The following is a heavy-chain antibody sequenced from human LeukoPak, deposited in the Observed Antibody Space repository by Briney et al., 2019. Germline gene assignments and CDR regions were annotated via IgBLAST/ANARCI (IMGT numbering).Heavy chain of an antibody. D-gene: IGHD3-10*01. Sequence: HPGGSLRLSCAASGFTFRSYAMNWVRQAPGKGLEWVSVISDSGDSTYYADSVKGRFTISRDNSKNTLYLQMNSLRAEDTAVYYCARHGMVRGVTYFDYWGQGTLVTVSS. CDR2: ISDSGDST. J-gene: IGHJ4*02. CDR1: GFTFRSYA. V-gene: IGHV3-23*01. CDR3: ARHGMVRGVTYFDY.